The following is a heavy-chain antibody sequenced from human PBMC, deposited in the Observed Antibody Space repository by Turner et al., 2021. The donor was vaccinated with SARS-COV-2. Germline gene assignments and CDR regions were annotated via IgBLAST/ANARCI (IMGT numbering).Heavy chain of an antibody. D-gene: IGHD2-8*01. CDR1: GFTFSSYG. V-gene: IGHV3-30*18. Sequence: QVQLVESGGGVVQPGRSLRLSCAASGFTFSSYGMHWVRQAPGKGLEWVAFISYDGSNKYYADSVKGRFTISRDNSKNTLYLQMNSLRAEDTAVYYCANGGYCTNGVCSRVPSHFDYWGQGTLVTVSS. J-gene: IGHJ4*02. CDR3: ANGGYCTNGVCSRVPSHFDY. CDR2: ISYDGSNK.